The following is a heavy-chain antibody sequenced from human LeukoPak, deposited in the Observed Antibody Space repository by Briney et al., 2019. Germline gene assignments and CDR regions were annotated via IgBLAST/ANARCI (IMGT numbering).Heavy chain of an antibody. J-gene: IGHJ4*02. CDR1: GFTFSRHW. CDR2: IKEDGSSK. Sequence: GGSLRLSCAASGFTFSRHWMGWVRQAPGKGLEWVANIKEDGSSKYYVDSVKGRFTISRDNAKNSLFLQMSSLRAEDTAVFYCARWGFINNYYSIDSWGQGTLVTVSS. D-gene: IGHD1-26*01. V-gene: IGHV3-7*04. CDR3: ARWGFINNYYSIDS.